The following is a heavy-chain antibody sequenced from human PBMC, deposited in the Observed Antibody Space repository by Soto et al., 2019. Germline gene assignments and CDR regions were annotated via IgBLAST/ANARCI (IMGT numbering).Heavy chain of an antibody. V-gene: IGHV3-64*01. Sequence: EVQLVESGGGLVQPGGSLRLSCAASGFTFSSYAMHWVRQAPGKGLEYVSAISSNGGSTYYANSVKGRFTISRDNSKNTMYLQMGSLRAEDMAVYYCSRDHYYDSSGYYPPHFDYWGQGTLVTVSS. J-gene: IGHJ4*02. D-gene: IGHD3-22*01. CDR2: ISSNGGST. CDR1: GFTFSSYA. CDR3: SRDHYYDSSGYYPPHFDY.